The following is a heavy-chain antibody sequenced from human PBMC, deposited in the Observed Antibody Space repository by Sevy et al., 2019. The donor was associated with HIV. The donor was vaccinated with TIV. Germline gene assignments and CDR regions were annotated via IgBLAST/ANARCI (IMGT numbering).Heavy chain of an antibody. D-gene: IGHD6-13*01. Sequence: ASVKVSCKASGYTFTSYGISWVRQAPGQGLEWMGWISAYNGNTNYAQKLQGRVTMTTDTSTSTAYMELRSLRSDDTAVYYCARVRSSSSWYYNGMDVWGQGTTVTVSS. CDR2: ISAYNGNT. CDR3: ARVRSSSSWYYNGMDV. V-gene: IGHV1-18*01. J-gene: IGHJ6*02. CDR1: GYTFTSYG.